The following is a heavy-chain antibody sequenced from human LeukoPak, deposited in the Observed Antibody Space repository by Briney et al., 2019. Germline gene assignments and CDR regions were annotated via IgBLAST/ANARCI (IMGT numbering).Heavy chain of an antibody. J-gene: IGHJ4*02. D-gene: IGHD3-22*01. CDR2: IHYSGST. V-gene: IGHV4-39*01. CDR3: ARQHYYDSSGYYYFDY. CDR1: GGSISSSSYY. Sequence: KPSETLSLTCTVSGGSISSSSYYWGWIRQPPGKGLEWIGSIHYSGSTYYNPSLKSRVTISVDTSKNQFSLKLSSVTAADTAVYYCARQHYYDSSGYYYFDYWGQGTLVTVSS.